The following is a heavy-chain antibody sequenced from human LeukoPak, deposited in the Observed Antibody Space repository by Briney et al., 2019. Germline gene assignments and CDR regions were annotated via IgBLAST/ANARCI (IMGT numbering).Heavy chain of an antibody. J-gene: IGHJ4*02. CDR3: ARGGSSGRYSRSRTKYYFDY. CDR1: GGSFSDFY. CDR2: IKQDGSEK. V-gene: IGHV3-7*01. D-gene: IGHD6-19*01. Sequence: PSETLSLTCAVYGGSFSDFYWSWIRQPPGKGLEWVANIKQDGSEKYYVDSVKGRFTISRDSSKNTLYLEMNSLNAEDTAVYYCARGGSSGRYSRSRTKYYFDYWGQGTLVTVSS.